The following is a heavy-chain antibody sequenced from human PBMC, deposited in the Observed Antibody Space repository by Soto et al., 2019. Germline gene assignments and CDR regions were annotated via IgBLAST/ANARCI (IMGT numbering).Heavy chain of an antibody. CDR1: YFSITQYY. J-gene: IGHJ4*02. CDR3: AKEHWGSFDH. Sequence: QVQLQESGPGLVKPSETLSLTCTVPYFSITQYYWHWIRQPPGGKLEWIGYISYTGATKYNPSLQSRVTMSRDTSRNQFSLSLTSVAAADTALYFCAKEHWGSFDHWGQGALVTVSS. CDR2: ISYTGAT. V-gene: IGHV4-59*01. D-gene: IGHD7-27*01.